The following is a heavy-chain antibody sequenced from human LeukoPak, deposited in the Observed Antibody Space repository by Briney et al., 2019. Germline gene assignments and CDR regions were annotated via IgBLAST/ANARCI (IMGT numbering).Heavy chain of an antibody. Sequence: ASVKVSCKASGYTFTSYDINWVRQATGQGLEWMGWMNPNSGNTGYAQKFQGRVTMTRNTSISTAYMELSSLRSEDTAVYYCARVGRYSYVGWFDPWGQGTLATVSS. CDR1: GYTFTSYD. V-gene: IGHV1-8*01. CDR2: MNPNSGNT. CDR3: ARVGRYSYVGWFDP. J-gene: IGHJ5*02. D-gene: IGHD5-18*01.